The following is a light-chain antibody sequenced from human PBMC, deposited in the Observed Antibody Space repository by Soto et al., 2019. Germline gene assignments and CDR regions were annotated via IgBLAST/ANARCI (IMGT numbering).Light chain of an antibody. CDR3: QQHGDSPIT. V-gene: IGKV3-20*01. Sequence: EIVLTQSPGTLSLSPVERATLSFRASQSVSNNYLAWYQQKPGQAPRLLIYGASSRATGIPDRFSGSGSGTDFSLTISRLEPEDFAVYYCQQHGDSPITFGQGTRLEIK. J-gene: IGKJ5*01. CDR1: QSVSNNY. CDR2: GAS.